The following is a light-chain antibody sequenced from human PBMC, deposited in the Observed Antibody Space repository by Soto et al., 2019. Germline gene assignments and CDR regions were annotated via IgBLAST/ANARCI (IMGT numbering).Light chain of an antibody. CDR1: NIGSKS. CDR3: QVWDSSSDHAV. J-gene: IGLJ7*01. Sequence: SYELTQPPSVSVAPGKTARITCGGNNIGSKSVHWYQQKPGQAPEVVIYYDSDRPSGIPERFSGSNSGNTATLTISRVEAGDEADYYCQVWDSSSDHAVLGGGTQLTVL. V-gene: IGLV3-21*04. CDR2: YDS.